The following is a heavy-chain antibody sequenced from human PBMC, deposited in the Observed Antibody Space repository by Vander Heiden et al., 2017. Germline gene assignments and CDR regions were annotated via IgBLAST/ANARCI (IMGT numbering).Heavy chain of an antibody. V-gene: IGHV6-1*01. J-gene: IGHJ4*02. CDR3: ARGVRHLDY. Sequence: QVQLQQSRPGLVKHSQTVKLTCAISGDSGSSNSAAWNWIRQSPSRGLEWMGRTYYRSKWYNDYAVSVKSRITMNPDTSKNQFSLQLNSVTPEDTAVYYCARGVRHLDYWGQGTLVTVSS. CDR1: GDSGSSNSAA. CDR2: TYYRSKWYN.